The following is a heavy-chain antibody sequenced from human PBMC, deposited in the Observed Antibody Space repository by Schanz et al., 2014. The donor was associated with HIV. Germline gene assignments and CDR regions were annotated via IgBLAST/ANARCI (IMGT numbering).Heavy chain of an antibody. CDR3: AKSHKHDSSDYYRFYYFGMDV. CDR2: TSYDGTKK. J-gene: IGHJ6*02. CDR1: GFTFSGFA. Sequence: QLLESGGGLVQPGGLLRLSCAASGFTFSGFAMSWVRQTPGKGLEWVAVTSYDGTKKHYADSVKGRFTISRDNSKNSLSLLIKSLRAEDAAVYYCAKSHKHDSSDYYRFYYFGMDVWGQGTTVTVSS. V-gene: IGHV3-30*18. D-gene: IGHD6-19*01.